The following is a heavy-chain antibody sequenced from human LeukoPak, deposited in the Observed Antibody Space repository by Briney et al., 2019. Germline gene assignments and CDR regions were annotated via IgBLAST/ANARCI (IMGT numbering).Heavy chain of an antibody. D-gene: IGHD6-13*01. CDR1: GYTFTSYD. J-gene: IGHJ5*02. Sequence: GSVTVSCKASGYTFTSYDINWVRQAPGQGVEWMGWMNPNSGNTVYAQKFQGIVTMTRNTSISTAYMELSSLRSEDTAVYYCARSSSWYPNWFDPWGQGTLVTVSS. CDR3: ARSSSWYPNWFDP. CDR2: MNPNSGNT. V-gene: IGHV1-8*01.